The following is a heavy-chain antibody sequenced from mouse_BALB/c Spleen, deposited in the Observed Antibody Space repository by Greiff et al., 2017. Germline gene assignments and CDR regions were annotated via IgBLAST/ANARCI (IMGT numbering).Heavy chain of an antibody. V-gene: IGHV5-12-1*01. D-gene: IGHD2-2*01. CDR2: ISSGGGST. Sequence: EVQGVESGGGLVKPGGSLKLSCAASGFAFSSYDMSWVRQTPEKRLEWVAYISSGGGSTYYPDTVKGRFTISRDNAKNTLYLQMSSLKSEDTAMYYCARHVYGYDGYYYAMDYWGQGTSVTVSS. CDR1: GFAFSSYD. CDR3: ARHVYGYDGYYYAMDY. J-gene: IGHJ4*01.